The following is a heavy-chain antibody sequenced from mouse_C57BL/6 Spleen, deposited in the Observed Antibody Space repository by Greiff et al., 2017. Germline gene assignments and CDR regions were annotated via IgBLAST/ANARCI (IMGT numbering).Heavy chain of an antibody. CDR2: IYPGSGST. CDR3: ARAGGDSSGTGFAD. V-gene: IGHV1-55*01. Sequence: QVQLQQPGAELVKPGASVKMSCKASGYTFTSYWITWVKQRPGQGLEWIGDIYPGSGSTNYNEKFKSKATLTVVPSSSTAYMQLSSLTSEDSAVYYWARAGGDSSGTGFADWGQGTLVTVSA. D-gene: IGHD3-2*02. J-gene: IGHJ3*01. CDR1: GYTFTSYW.